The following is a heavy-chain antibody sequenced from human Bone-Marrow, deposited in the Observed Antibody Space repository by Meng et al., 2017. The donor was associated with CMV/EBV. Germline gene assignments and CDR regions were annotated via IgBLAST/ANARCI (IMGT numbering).Heavy chain of an antibody. J-gene: IGHJ5*02. CDR1: GFTFSSYG. Sequence: GESLKISCAASGFTFSSYGMHWVRQAPGKGLEWVAVIWYDGSNKYYADSVKGRFTISRDNSKNTLYLQMNSLRAEDTAVYYCAKGSHSSGWPRDWFDPWGQGTLVTVSS. CDR2: IWYDGSNK. D-gene: IGHD6-19*01. V-gene: IGHV3-33*06. CDR3: AKGSHSSGWPRDWFDP.